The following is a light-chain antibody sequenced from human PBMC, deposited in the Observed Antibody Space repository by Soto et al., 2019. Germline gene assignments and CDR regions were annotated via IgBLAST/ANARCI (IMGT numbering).Light chain of an antibody. Sequence: QSVLTQPASVSGSPGQSITISCTGTSSDVGGYNYISWYQQHPGKAPKLMIYDVSNRPSGVSNRFSGSKSGNTASLTISGLQAEDEADYYCSSYTSSSTPWVFGTGPKVPVL. J-gene: IGLJ1*01. CDR1: SSDVGGYNY. V-gene: IGLV2-14*01. CDR3: SSYTSSSTPWV. CDR2: DVS.